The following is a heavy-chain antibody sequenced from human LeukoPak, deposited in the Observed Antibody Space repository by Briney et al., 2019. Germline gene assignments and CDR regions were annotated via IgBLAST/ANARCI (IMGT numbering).Heavy chain of an antibody. J-gene: IGHJ3*02. CDR1: GFTFSSYA. D-gene: IGHD4-17*01. CDR2: ISGSGGST. Sequence: GGSLRLSCAASGFTFSSYAMSWVRQAPGKGLEWVSAISGSGGSTYYADSVKGRFTISRDNSKNTLYLQMNSLRAEDTAVYYCAKDLGFYGDYDGAFDIWGQGTMVTVSS. CDR3: AKDLGFYGDYDGAFDI. V-gene: IGHV3-23*01.